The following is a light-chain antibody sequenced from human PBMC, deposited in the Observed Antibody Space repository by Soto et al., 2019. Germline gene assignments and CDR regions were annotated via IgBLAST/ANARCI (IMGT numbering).Light chain of an antibody. CDR2: GAS. Sequence: EIVLTQSPGTLSLSPGERATLSCRASQSVSSNSLAWYEQKPGQAPRLIIYGASRRAAGIPDSISGSGSGTDFTLTITRLEPEDFAVYYCQQYGSSGTVGQGTKVDIK. J-gene: IGKJ1*01. CDR1: QSVSSNS. V-gene: IGKV3-20*01. CDR3: QQYGSSGT.